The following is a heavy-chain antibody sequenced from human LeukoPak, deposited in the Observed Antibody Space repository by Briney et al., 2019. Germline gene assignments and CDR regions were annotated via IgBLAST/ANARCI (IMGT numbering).Heavy chain of an antibody. D-gene: IGHD6-13*01. CDR2: IHYSGSA. Sequence: SETLSLTCTVSNGPTNTYQWTWIRQPPGRGLEWIGNIHYSGSANYNPSLKSRVIILLDTSKNQFSLKLSPVTAADTALYYCARVVVAAAGTVDYWGQGTLVTVSS. J-gene: IGHJ4*02. CDR3: ARVVVAAAGTVDY. V-gene: IGHV4-59*01. CDR1: NGPTNTYQ.